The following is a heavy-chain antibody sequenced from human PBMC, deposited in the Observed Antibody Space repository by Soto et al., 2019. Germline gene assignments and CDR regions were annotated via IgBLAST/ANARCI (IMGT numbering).Heavy chain of an antibody. V-gene: IGHV5-10-1*01. CDR2: IDPSDSYT. Sequence: PGESLKISCKGSGYSFTSYWISWVRQMPGKGLEWMGRIDPSDSYTNYSPSFQGHVTISADKSISTAYLQWSSLKALDTAMYYCARHPVVVVAAAITAFYTWGLGDVLTVSS. J-gene: IGHJ4*03. D-gene: IGHD2-15*01. CDR1: GYSFTSYW. CDR3: ARHPVVVVAAAITAFYT.